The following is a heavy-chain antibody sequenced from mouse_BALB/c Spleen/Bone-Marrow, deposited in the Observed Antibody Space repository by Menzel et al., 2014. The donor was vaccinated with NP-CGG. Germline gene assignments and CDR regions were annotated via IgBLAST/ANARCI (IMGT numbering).Heavy chain of an antibody. D-gene: IGHD3-2*02. V-gene: IGHV5-17*02. Sequence: DVKLVESGGGLVQPGGSRKLSCAASGFTFSSFGMHWVRQAPEKGLEWVAYISSGSSTIYYADTLKGLFTISRDNPKNTLFLQMTSLRSEDTAMYYCARSRLRGYYFDYWGQGTTLTVSS. CDR2: ISSGSSTI. J-gene: IGHJ2*01. CDR1: GFTFSSFG. CDR3: ARSRLRGYYFDY.